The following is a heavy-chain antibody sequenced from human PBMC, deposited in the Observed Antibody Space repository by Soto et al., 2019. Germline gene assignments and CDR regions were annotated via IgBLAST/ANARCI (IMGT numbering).Heavy chain of an antibody. D-gene: IGHD2-21*02. CDR2: ISSSSSTI. J-gene: IGHJ6*02. CDR3: ARVGWGDEYGMDV. CDR1: GFTFSSYS. V-gene: IGHV3-48*01. Sequence: PGGSLRLSCAASGFTFSSYSMNWVRQAPGKGLEWVSYISSSSSTIYYADSVKGRFTISRDNAKNSLYLQMNSLRAEDTAVYYCARVGWGDEYGMDVWGQGTTVTVSS.